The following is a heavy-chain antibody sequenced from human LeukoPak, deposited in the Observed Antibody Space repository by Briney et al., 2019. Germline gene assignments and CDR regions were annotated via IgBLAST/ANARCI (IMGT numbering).Heavy chain of an antibody. CDR1: GFTFSSYG. J-gene: IGHJ3*02. Sequence: PGGSLRLSCAASGFTFSSYGMHWVRQAPGKGLEWVAFIRYDGSNKYYADSVKGRFTISRDNSKNTLYLLMNSLRAEDTAVYYCAKDRAAPDAFDIWGQGTMVTVSS. CDR2: IRYDGSNK. V-gene: IGHV3-30*02. CDR3: AKDRAAPDAFDI.